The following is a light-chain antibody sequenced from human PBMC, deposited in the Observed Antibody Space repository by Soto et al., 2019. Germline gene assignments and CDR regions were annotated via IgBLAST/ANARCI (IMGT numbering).Light chain of an antibody. CDR2: KAS. Sequence: DIRMTQSPSTLSASVGDRVTITCRASQSISSWLAWYQQKPGKAPKLLIYKASSLESGVPSRFSGSGSRTEFTLTISSLQPDDFATYYCQQYNSYSTFGQGTKVDI. J-gene: IGKJ1*01. V-gene: IGKV1-5*03. CDR1: QSISSW. CDR3: QQYNSYST.